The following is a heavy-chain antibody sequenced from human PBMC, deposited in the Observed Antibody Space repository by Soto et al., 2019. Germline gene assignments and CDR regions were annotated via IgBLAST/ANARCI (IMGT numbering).Heavy chain of an antibody. CDR2: INPNSGGT. Sequence: ASVKVSCKASGYTFTGYYMHWVRQAPGQGLEWMGWINPNSGGTNYAQKFQGWVTMTRDTSISTAYMELSRLRSDDTAVYYCARGSSGYYRNFDYWGQGTLVTVSS. D-gene: IGHD3-22*01. CDR3: ARGSSGYYRNFDY. J-gene: IGHJ4*02. V-gene: IGHV1-2*04. CDR1: GYTFTGYY.